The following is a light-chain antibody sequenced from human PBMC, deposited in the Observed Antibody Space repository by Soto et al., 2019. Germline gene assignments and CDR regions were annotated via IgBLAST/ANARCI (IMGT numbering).Light chain of an antibody. Sequence: EIVMTQSPATLSLSPGERAALSCRASQSINSELAWYQQKPGQPPRLLIYGASTRATGVPARFTGSESGSEFHLTISGLQSEDFAVYYCQQGHNWPLTFGQGDQAGD. CDR3: QQGHNWPLT. J-gene: IGKJ2*01. V-gene: IGKV3-15*01. CDR1: QSINSE. CDR2: GAS.